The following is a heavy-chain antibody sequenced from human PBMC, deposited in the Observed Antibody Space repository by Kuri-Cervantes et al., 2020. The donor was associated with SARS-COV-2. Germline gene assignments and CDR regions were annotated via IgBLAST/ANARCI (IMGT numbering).Heavy chain of an antibody. CDR1: GGSISSYY. J-gene: IGHJ6*03. Sequence: SETLSLTCTVSGGSISSYYWGWIRQPPGKGPEWIGSIYYSGSTYYNPSLKSRVTISVDTSMTQFSLKLSSVTAADTAVYYCARANGDYQIEIDYYYYYYMDVWGKGTTVTVSS. CDR3: ARANGDYQIEIDYYYYYYMDV. CDR2: IYYSGST. D-gene: IGHD4-17*01. V-gene: IGHV4-39*07.